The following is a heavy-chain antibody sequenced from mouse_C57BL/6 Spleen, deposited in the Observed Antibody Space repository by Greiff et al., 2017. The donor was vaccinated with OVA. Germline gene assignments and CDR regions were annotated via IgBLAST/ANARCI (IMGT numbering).Heavy chain of an antibody. CDR3: ARFHYGNSYYFDY. D-gene: IGHD2-1*01. CDR1: GFTFSDYG. J-gene: IGHJ2*01. Sequence: EVQLQESGGGLVKPGGSLKLSCAASGFTFSDYGMHWVRQAPEKGLEWVAYISSGSSTIYYADTVKGRFTISRDNAKNTLFLQMASLRSEDTAMYYCARFHYGNSYYFDYWGQGTTLTVSS. CDR2: ISSGSSTI. V-gene: IGHV5-17*01.